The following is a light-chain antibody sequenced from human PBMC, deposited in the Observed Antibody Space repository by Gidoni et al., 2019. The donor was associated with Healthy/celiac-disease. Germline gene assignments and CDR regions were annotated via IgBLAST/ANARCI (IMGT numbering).Light chain of an antibody. J-gene: IGKJ2*01. CDR3: QQSYSTPYT. CDR1: QSISSY. V-gene: IGKV1-39*01. Sequence: IQMTQSPSSLSASVGDRVTITCRASQSISSYLNWYQQKPGKDPKLLIYAASSLQSGVPSRFSGSGSGTDFTLTIRSLQPEDLATYYCQQSYSTPYTFGQXTKLEIK. CDR2: AAS.